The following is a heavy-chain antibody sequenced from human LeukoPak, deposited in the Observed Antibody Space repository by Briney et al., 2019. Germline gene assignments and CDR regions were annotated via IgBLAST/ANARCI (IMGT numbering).Heavy chain of an antibody. Sequence: PGGSLRLSCAASGFTVNSNYMSWVRQARGKGLEWVSVIYSGGSTYYADSVKGRFTISRDNSKNTLYLQMNSLRAEDTAVYYCARGFNYYDSSGYSLADAFDIWGQGTMVTVSS. V-gene: IGHV3-66*01. CDR1: GFTVNSNY. D-gene: IGHD3-22*01. J-gene: IGHJ3*02. CDR2: IYSGGST. CDR3: ARGFNYYDSSGYSLADAFDI.